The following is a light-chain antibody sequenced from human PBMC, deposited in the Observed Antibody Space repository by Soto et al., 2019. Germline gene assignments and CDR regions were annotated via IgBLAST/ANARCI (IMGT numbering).Light chain of an antibody. CDR3: KHRPKWPPYS. CDR1: QRFSRY. V-gene: IGKV3-11*01. Sequence: EFVGTQSQATLSFYTGERATLSCRARQRFSRYLAWYQQKSGQSPWLLIYDASNRATGTPARVSGSGSGTAFTIAISRLEPEDFAGYCCKHRPKWPPYSFGQGTKLAI. CDR2: DAS. J-gene: IGKJ2*01.